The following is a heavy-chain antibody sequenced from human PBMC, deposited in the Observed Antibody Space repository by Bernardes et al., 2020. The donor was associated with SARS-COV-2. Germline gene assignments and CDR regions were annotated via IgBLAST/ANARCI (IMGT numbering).Heavy chain of an antibody. J-gene: IGHJ2*01. V-gene: IGHV3-23*01. D-gene: IGHD1-26*01. CDR2: LSDSGGEP. CDR3: AKRRVIGNWYFDL. CDR1: GFTFRSSG. Sequence: GGSLRLSCAASGFTFRSSGMFWVRQAPGPGLEWVSALSDSGGEPFYADSMKGRFTISRDNSKNTLYLQMNSLRAEDTALYYCAKRRVIGNWYFDLWGRGTLVTGSS.